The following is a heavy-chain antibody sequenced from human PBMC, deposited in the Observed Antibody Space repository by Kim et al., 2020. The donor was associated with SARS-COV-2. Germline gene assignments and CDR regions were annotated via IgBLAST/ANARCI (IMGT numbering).Heavy chain of an antibody. CDR3: ARDSGTYYEFWSGYSGYGMAV. CDR2: INPNSGGT. V-gene: IGHV1-2*02. D-gene: IGHD3-3*01. J-gene: IGHJ6*02. CDR1: GYTFTGYY. Sequence: ASVKVSCKASGYTFTGYYMHWVRQAPGQGLEWMGWINPNSGGTNYAQKFQGRVTMTRDTSISTAYMELSSLRSDDTAVYYCARDSGTYYEFWSGYSGYGMAVGGQGTTVTVSS.